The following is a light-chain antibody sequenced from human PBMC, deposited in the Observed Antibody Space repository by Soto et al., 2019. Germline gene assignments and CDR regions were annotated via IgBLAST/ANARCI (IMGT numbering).Light chain of an antibody. CDR1: QSVSSY. J-gene: IGKJ4*01. V-gene: IGKV3-11*01. CDR2: DAS. CDR3: QHRSNWLA. Sequence: EILLTQSPATLSLSPGERGTLYCRASQSVSSYLAWYQQKPGQAPRLLIYDASNRATGIPARLSGSGSGTDFTLTIASLEPEDFAFYYCQHRSNWLAFGGGTKVDIK.